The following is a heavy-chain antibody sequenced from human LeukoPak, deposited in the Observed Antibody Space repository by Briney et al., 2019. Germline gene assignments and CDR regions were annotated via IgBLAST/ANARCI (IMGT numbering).Heavy chain of an antibody. D-gene: IGHD6-13*01. CDR1: GYTFTGYY. CDR2: INPNSGGT. J-gene: IGHJ4*02. Sequence: ASVKVSCKASGYTFTGYYMHWVRQAPRRGLEWMGWINPNSGGTNYAQKFQGRVTMTRDTSISTAYMELSRLRSDDTAVYYCTTGDSSSWYYFDYWGQGTLVTVSS. CDR3: TTGDSSSWYYFDY. V-gene: IGHV1-2*02.